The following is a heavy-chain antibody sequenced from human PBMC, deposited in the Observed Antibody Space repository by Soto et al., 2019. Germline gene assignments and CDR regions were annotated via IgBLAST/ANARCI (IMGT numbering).Heavy chain of an antibody. CDR1: GFTFTDFY. D-gene: IGHD4-4*01. CDR3: AGWGGQDYNY. V-gene: IGHV3-7*03. CDR2: IRPDGSET. J-gene: IGHJ4*02. Sequence: EVQLVQSGGGLVQPGGSLRLSCVGSGFTFTDFYMNWVRQAPGKGLEWVANIRPDGSETNYAESVKGRFTTSRDNAKNSLFLQMNSLRADDTAVYYCAGWGGQDYNYWGQGILVTVSS.